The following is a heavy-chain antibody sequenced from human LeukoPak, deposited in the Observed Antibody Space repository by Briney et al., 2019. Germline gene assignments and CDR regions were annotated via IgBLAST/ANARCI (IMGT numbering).Heavy chain of an antibody. CDR3: ASDSSSWYS. D-gene: IGHD6-13*01. CDR2: ISYDGSIK. CDR1: GFTFRSYA. V-gene: IGHV3-30-3*01. Sequence: PGKSLRLSCAASGFTFRSYAIHWVRQAPGKGLEWVAFISYDGSIKYYADSVKGRFSISRDNAKNSLYLQMNSLRAEDTAVYYCASDSSSWYSWGQGTLVTVSS. J-gene: IGHJ4*02.